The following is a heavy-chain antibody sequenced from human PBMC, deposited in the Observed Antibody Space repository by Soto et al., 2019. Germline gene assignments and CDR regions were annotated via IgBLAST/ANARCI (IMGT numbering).Heavy chain of an antibody. CDR1: GGTFSSYT. V-gene: IGHV1-69*02. D-gene: IGHD1-26*01. CDR2: IIPILGIA. J-gene: IGHJ6*02. Sequence: SVKVSCKASGGTFSSYTISWVRQAPGQGLEWMGRIIPILGIANYAQKFQGRVTITADKSKNQFSLKLSSVTAADTAVYYCARVTRELGVSFGMDVWGQGTTVTVSS. CDR3: ARVTRELGVSFGMDV.